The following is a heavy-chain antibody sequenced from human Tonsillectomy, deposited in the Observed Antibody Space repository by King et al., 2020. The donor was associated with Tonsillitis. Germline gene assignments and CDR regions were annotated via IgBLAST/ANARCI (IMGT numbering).Heavy chain of an antibody. CDR1: GYSFTDYY. CDR2: INPNSGGT. Sequence: QVQLVESGAEVKKPGASVKVSCKASGYSFTDYYIHWVRQAPGQGLELMGWINPNSGGTNYAQKFQGRVTMTRDMSISTASLELRRLRSDDTAVYYCARDIDPYYCGSSGYDEAFDIWGQGTMVTVSS. J-gene: IGHJ3*02. V-gene: IGHV1-2*02. CDR3: ARDIDPYYCGSSGYDEAFDI. D-gene: IGHD3-22*01.